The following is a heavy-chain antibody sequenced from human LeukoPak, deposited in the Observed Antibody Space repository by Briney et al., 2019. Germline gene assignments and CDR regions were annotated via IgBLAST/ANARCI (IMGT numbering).Heavy chain of an antibody. CDR1: GASIKSGSYY. CDR2: IYKSGRM. D-gene: IGHD3-10*01. V-gene: IGHV4-39*01. J-gene: IGHJ4*02. Sequence: SETLSLTCTVSGASIKSGSYYWAWMRQAPGKGLEWIGSIYKSGRMYSNPSLKSRVVVSLDTSKNQFSLKLSSVTAADTAVYYCARLPAGSGSLSYFDYWGQGTLATVSS. CDR3: ARLPAGSGSLSYFDY.